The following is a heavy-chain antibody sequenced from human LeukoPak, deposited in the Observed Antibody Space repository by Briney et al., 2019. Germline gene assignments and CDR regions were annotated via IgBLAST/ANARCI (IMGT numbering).Heavy chain of an antibody. CDR1: GGTFSSYA. CDR2: IIPIFGTA. CDR3: ARGSPYYYDSSGYYTSPPYDY. Sequence: ASLKLSCKASGGTFSSYAISWVRQAPGQGLDWMGGIIPIFGTANYAQKFQGRVTITADESTSTAYMELSSLRSEDTAVYYCARGSPYYYDSSGYYTSPPYDYWGQGTLVTVSS. V-gene: IGHV1-69*13. D-gene: IGHD3-22*01. J-gene: IGHJ4*02.